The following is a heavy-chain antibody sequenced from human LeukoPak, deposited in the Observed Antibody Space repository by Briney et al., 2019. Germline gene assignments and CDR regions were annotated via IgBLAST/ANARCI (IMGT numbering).Heavy chain of an antibody. D-gene: IGHD3-3*01. CDR2: ISYDGSNN. CDR3: ARDWSSFDY. CDR1: GFTVSTYA. V-gene: IGHV3-30-3*01. J-gene: IGHJ4*02. Sequence: PGGSLRLSCTASGFTVSTYAFHWVRQAPGKGLEWVAVISYDGSNNYYADSVKGRFTISRDNSKNTLYLQMYSLRTEDTAVYYCARDWSSFDYWGQGTLVTVSS.